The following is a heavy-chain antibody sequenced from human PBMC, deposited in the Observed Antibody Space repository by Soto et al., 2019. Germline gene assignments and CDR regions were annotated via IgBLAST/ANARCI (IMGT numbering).Heavy chain of an antibody. CDR1: GFTFSSYA. CDR2: ISYDGSNK. Sequence: QVQLVESGGGVVQPGRSLRLSCAASGFTFSSYAMHWVRQAPGKGLEWVAVISYDGSNKYYADSVKGRFTISIDNYKNTLYLQMNSLKAEDTAVYYCAIDWDIVVVPAAHYWYFDLWGRGTLVTVSS. CDR3: AIDWDIVVVPAAHYWYFDL. J-gene: IGHJ2*01. V-gene: IGHV3-30-3*01. D-gene: IGHD2-2*01.